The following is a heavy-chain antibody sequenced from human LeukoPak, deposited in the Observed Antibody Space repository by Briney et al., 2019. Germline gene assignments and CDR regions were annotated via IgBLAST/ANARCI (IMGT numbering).Heavy chain of an antibody. CDR1: GGSISSSSYY. CDR3: ARVGGSGVTYGY. D-gene: IGHD3-16*01. Sequence: PSETLSLTCTVSGGSISSSSYYWGWIRQPPGKGLEWIGSIYYSGSTYYNPSLKSRVTTSVDTSKNQFSPKLGSVTAADTAVYYCARVGGSGVTYGYWGQGTLVTVSS. V-gene: IGHV4-39*07. J-gene: IGHJ4*02. CDR2: IYYSGST.